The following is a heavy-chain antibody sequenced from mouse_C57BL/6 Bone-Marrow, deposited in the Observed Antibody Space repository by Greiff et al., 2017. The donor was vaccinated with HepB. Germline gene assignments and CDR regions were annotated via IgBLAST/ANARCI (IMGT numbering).Heavy chain of an antibody. D-gene: IGHD1-1*01. J-gene: IGHJ2*01. CDR3: ARGYGSSHTLDY. CDR2: IWGGGST. Sequence: QVQLQQSGPGLVQPSQSLSITCTVSGFSLTSYGVHWVRQSPGKGLEWLGVIWGGGSTDYNAAFISSMSISKDNSKSQVFFKMNSLQADDTAIYYCARGYGSSHTLDYWGQGTTLTVSS. CDR1: GFSLTSYG. V-gene: IGHV2-2*01.